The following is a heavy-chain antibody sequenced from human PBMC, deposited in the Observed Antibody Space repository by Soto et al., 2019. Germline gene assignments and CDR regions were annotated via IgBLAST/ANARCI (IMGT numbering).Heavy chain of an antibody. CDR1: GFSFSSSW. Sequence: PGGSMRLSCAASGFSFSSSWRHWVSQAPGKGLVWVSRINSDGSTTNYADSVKGRFTISRDNAKNTLYLQMNSLRAEDTAVYYCARGPSGWYGYDYWGQGTLVTVSS. D-gene: IGHD6-19*01. CDR3: ARGPSGWYGYDY. V-gene: IGHV3-74*01. CDR2: INSDGSTT. J-gene: IGHJ4*02.